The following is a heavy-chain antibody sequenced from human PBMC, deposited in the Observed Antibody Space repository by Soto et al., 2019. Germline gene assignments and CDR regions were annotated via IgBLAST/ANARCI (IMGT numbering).Heavy chain of an antibody. CDR1: GFTVSSNY. Sequence: PGGSLRLSCAASGFTVSSNYMSWVRQAPGKGLEWVSVIYSGGSTYYADSVKGRFTISRDNSKNTLYLQMNSLRAEDTAVYYCARDPPRRDHDYSNGDYWGQGTLVTVSS. D-gene: IGHD4-4*01. J-gene: IGHJ4*02. CDR3: ARDPPRRDHDYSNGDY. V-gene: IGHV3-53*01. CDR2: IYSGGST.